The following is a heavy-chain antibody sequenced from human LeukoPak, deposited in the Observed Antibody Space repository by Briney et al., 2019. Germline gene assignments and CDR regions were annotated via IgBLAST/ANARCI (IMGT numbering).Heavy chain of an antibody. V-gene: IGHV3-21*01. CDR1: GFTFSSYS. CDR2: ISSSSCYI. CDR3: ARDRTVNFWSGFSAFDI. Sequence: GGSLRLSCAASGFTFSSYSMNWVRQAPGKGLEWVSSISSSSCYIYYADSVKGRFTISRDNAKNSLYLQMNSLRAEDTAVYYCARDRTVNFWSGFSAFDIWGQGTMVTVSS. D-gene: IGHD3-3*01. J-gene: IGHJ3*02.